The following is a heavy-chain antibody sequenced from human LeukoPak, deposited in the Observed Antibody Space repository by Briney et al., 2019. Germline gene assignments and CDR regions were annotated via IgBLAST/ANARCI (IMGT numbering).Heavy chain of an antibody. D-gene: IGHD2-15*01. CDR2: ISWNSGSI. J-gene: IGHJ6*03. CDR1: GFTFDEHA. Sequence: GGSLRLSCAGSGFTFDEHAMHWVRQAPGKGLEWVSGISWNSGSIAYADSVKGRFTISRDNAKNLLLLQMSSLRAADTALYYCVKGHCSSSSCFPNYYYYMDVWGTGTTVTVSS. V-gene: IGHV3-9*01. CDR3: VKGHCSSSSCFPNYYYYMDV.